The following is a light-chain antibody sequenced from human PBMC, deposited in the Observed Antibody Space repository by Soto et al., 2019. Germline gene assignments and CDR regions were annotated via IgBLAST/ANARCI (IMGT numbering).Light chain of an antibody. J-gene: IGKJ5*01. CDR1: QNVSSKY. V-gene: IGKV3-20*01. CDR2: GAS. CDR3: QQYGSSNGSVT. Sequence: EIVLTQSPGTLSLSPGERVTLSCRASQNVSSKYLAWYQQKLGQAPRLLIYGASNRATGIPDRFSGSGSGTDFTLTISRLETEDFAVYYCQQYGSSNGSVTFGQGKRLEIK.